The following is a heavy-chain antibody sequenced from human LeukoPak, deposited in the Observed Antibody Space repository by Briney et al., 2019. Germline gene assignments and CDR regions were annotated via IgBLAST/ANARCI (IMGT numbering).Heavy chain of an antibody. Sequence: SVMVSCKASGGTFSSYAISWVRQAPGQGLEWMGRIIPILGIANYAQKFQGRVTITADKSTSTAYMELSSLRSEDTAVYYCARVYGDYYDSSAHEYYFDYWGQGTLVTVSS. D-gene: IGHD3-22*01. V-gene: IGHV1-69*04. J-gene: IGHJ4*02. CDR3: ARVYGDYYDSSAHEYYFDY. CDR2: IIPILGIA. CDR1: GGTFSSYA.